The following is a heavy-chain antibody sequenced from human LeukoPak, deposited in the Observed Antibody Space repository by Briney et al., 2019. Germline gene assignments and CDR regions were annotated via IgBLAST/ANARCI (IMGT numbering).Heavy chain of an antibody. CDR2: IYTSGST. Sequence: PSQTLSLTCTVSGGSISSGSYYWSWIRQPAGKGLEWIGRIYTSGSTNYNPSLKSRVTISVDTSKNQFSLKLSSVTAADTAVYYCARDSNYYGSGNPFDYWGQGTLVTVSS. CDR1: GGSISSGSYY. J-gene: IGHJ4*02. V-gene: IGHV4-61*02. CDR3: ARDSNYYGSGNPFDY. D-gene: IGHD3-10*01.